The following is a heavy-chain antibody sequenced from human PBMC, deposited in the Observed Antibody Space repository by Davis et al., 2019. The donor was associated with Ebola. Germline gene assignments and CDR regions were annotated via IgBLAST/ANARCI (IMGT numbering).Heavy chain of an antibody. CDR1: GYTFTSYG. J-gene: IGHJ4*02. CDR2: ISAYNGNI. CDR3: ARDTGRIAAAAKDY. D-gene: IGHD6-13*01. V-gene: IGHV1-18*01. Sequence: ASVKVSCKASGYTFTSYGISWVRQAPGQGLEWMGWISAYNGNIKYEQKFQGRVTMTTDTSTSTAHMELRSLRSDDTAVYYCARDTGRIAAAAKDYWGQGTLVTVSS.